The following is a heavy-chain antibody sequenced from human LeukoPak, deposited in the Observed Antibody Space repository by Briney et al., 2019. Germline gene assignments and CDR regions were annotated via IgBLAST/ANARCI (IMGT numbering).Heavy chain of an antibody. Sequence: GESLRLSCSFSGFIATSNYMAWVRQSAGKGLQWISFIYGGGNTIYPDSVRDRFSISRDNSKSTLYLQMNSLRVEDTAVYYCATGGRSGMAFDFWGQGTLVTVSS. CDR2: IYGGGNT. V-gene: IGHV3-53*01. CDR3: ATGGRSGMAFDF. D-gene: IGHD2-8*01. J-gene: IGHJ4*02. CDR1: GFIATSNY.